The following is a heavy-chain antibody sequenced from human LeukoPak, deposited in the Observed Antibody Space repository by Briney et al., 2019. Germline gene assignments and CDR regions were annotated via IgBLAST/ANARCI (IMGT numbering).Heavy chain of an antibody. J-gene: IGHJ4*02. CDR3: LSAGFTGDDS. CDR1: GFTFSAYW. D-gene: IGHD6-13*01. Sequence: PGGSLRLSCAASGFTFSAYWMKWVCQAPGKGLEWVADITPDGNEKYYVDSVKGRFTISRDNAKNSLYLLMNGLRAEDTAVYYCLSAGFTGDDSWGQGTLVTVSS. V-gene: IGHV3-7*05. CDR2: ITPDGNEK.